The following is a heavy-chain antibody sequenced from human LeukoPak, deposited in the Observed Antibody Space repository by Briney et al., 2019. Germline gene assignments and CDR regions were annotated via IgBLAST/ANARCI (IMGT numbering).Heavy chain of an antibody. V-gene: IGHV3-21*04. Sequence: GGSLRLSCAASGITFSSYGMNWVRQAPGRGLEWVSSISSSSSYIYYADSVKGRFTISRDNAKNSLYLQMNSLRAEDTAVYYCTRTTPIAVAGTNDYWGQGTLVTVSS. CDR2: ISSSSSYI. J-gene: IGHJ4*02. D-gene: IGHD6-19*01. CDR3: TRTTPIAVAGTNDY. CDR1: GITFSSYG.